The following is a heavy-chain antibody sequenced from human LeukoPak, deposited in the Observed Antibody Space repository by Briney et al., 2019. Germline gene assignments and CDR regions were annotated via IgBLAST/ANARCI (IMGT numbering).Heavy chain of an antibody. V-gene: IGHV4-59*01. D-gene: IGHD4-11*01. CDR3: ARDGDSTY. CDR1: GGSISSYY. CDR2: IYYSGST. J-gene: IGHJ4*02. Sequence: SETLSLTCTVSGGSISSYYWSWIRQPPGKGLEWIGYIYYSGSTNYNPSLKSRVTISVDTSKNQFSLKLSSVTAADTAVYYCARDGDSTYWGQGTLVTVSS.